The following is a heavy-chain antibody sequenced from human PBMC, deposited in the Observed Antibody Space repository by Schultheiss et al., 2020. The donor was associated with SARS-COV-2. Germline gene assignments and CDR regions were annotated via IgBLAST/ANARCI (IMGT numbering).Heavy chain of an antibody. V-gene: IGHV3-15*01. J-gene: IGHJ6*02. D-gene: IGHD3-10*01. CDR2: VKSKTDGGTT. CDR3: TTAEGRTDYYYYYGMDV. CDR1: GFTVSSNY. Sequence: GGSLRLSCAASGFTVSSNYMSWVRQAPGKGLEWVGRVKSKTDGGTTDYAAPVKGRFTISRDDSKNTLYLQMNSLKTEDTAVYYCTTAEGRTDYYYYYGMDVWGQGTTVTVSS.